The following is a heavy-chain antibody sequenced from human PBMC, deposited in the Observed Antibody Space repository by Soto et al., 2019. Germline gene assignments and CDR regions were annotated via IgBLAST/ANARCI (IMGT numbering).Heavy chain of an antibody. D-gene: IGHD2-8*01. Sequence: TSETLSVTCTVSGGSISSSSYYWGRIRQPPGKGLEWIGSIYYSGSTYYNPSLKSRVTISVDTSKNQFSLKLSSVTAADTAVYYCERHEAIVLMVYANPYFDYWGQGSLVTVS. CDR2: IYYSGST. J-gene: IGHJ4*02. CDR1: GGSISSSSYY. V-gene: IGHV4-39*01. CDR3: ERHEAIVLMVYANPYFDY.